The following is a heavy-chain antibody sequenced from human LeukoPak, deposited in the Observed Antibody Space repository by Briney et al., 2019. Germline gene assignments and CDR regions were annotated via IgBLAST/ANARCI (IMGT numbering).Heavy chain of an antibody. CDR1: GFTVSSNY. Sequence: GGSLRLSCAASGFTVSSNYMSWVRQAPGKGLEWVSVIYSGGSTYYADSVKGRFTISRDNSKNTLYLQMTSLRAEDTAVYYCARASSSLYGSGSYYLIQHWGQGTLVTVSS. CDR3: ARASSSLYGSGSYYLIQH. CDR2: IYSGGST. J-gene: IGHJ1*01. D-gene: IGHD3-10*01. V-gene: IGHV3-66*01.